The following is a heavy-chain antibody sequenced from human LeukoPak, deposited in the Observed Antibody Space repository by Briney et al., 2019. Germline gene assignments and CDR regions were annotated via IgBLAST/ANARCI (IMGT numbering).Heavy chain of an antibody. V-gene: IGHV3-7*03. CDR3: AKDRDSNWYPYFEY. Sequence: GGSLRLSCVVSGFTFGSSWMSWVRQAPGKGLEWVTNMKQDGSEKYYVDSVKGRFTISRDNSRNSLYLDINSLRTEDTAVYYCAKDRDSNWYPYFEYWGQGTLITVSS. CDR1: GFTFGSSW. CDR2: MKQDGSEK. D-gene: IGHD4-11*01. J-gene: IGHJ4*02.